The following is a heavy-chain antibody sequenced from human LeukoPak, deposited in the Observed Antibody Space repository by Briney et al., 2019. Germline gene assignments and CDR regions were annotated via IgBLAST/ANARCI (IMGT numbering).Heavy chain of an antibody. J-gene: IGHJ6*03. CDR1: GYTFTGYY. Sequence: GASVKVSCKASGYTFTGYYMHWVRQAPGQGLEWMGWINPSRGDTNYAQKFQGRVTMTRDTSINIAYMELIRLRSDDTAVYYCARGGSGNYGVLYYYMDVWGKGTTVTVSS. V-gene: IGHV1-2*02. CDR3: ARGGSGNYGVLYYYMDV. CDR2: INPSRGDT. D-gene: IGHD1-26*01.